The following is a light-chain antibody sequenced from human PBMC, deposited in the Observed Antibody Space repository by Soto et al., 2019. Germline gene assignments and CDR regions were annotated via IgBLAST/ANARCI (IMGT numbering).Light chain of an antibody. CDR3: QQYGNSPYT. V-gene: IGKV3-20*01. J-gene: IGKJ2*01. CDR1: QSVSSGY. Sequence: EIVLTQSPGTLSLSPGEGATLSCRASQSVSSGYLAWYQQKPGQTPRLLIYSASSRATGIPDRFSGSGSGTDFTLTISRLEPEDFAVYYCQQYGNSPYTFGQGTNVEIK. CDR2: SAS.